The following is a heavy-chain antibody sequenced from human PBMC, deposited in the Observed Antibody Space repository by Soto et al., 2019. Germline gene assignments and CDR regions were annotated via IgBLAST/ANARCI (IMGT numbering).Heavy chain of an antibody. V-gene: IGHV3-30*19. CDR1: GFTFSSYG. D-gene: IGHD3-10*01. J-gene: IGHJ4*02. Sequence: PGGSLRLSCAASGFTFSSYGMHWVRQAPGKGLGWVAVISYDGSNKYYADSVKGRFTISRDNSKNTLYLQMNSLRAEDTAVYYCARELTMVRGPRIGIDYWGQGTLVTVSS. CDR3: ARELTMVRGPRIGIDY. CDR2: ISYDGSNK.